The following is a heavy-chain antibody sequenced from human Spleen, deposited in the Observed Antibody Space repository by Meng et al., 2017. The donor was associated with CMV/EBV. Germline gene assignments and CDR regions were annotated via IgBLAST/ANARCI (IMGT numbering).Heavy chain of an antibody. CDR2: INHGGST. Sequence: GYGGSFSPYDWGWIRQSPGKGLEWIGKINHGGSTFYNPSLKSRVTISLDMSKNQFSLGLTSVTATDTAVYYCARDSSGWYDGYFDSWGQGTLVTVSS. J-gene: IGHJ4*02. V-gene: IGHV4-34*01. CDR3: ARDSSGWYDGYFDS. CDR1: GGSFSPYD. D-gene: IGHD6-19*01.